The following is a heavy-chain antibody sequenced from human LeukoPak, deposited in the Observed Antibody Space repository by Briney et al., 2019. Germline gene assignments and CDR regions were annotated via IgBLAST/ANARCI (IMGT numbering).Heavy chain of an antibody. J-gene: IGHJ6*02. CDR1: GGSMSSYY. CDR3: ARVLRYFDTYYYYGMDV. V-gene: IGHV4-59*01. Sequence: SETLYLTCTVSGGSMSSYYWSWIRQPPGKGLEWIGYIYYSGSTNYNPSLKSRVTISVDTSKNQFSLKLSSVTAADTAVYYCARVLRYFDTYYYYGMDVWGQGTTVTVSS. D-gene: IGHD3-9*01. CDR2: IYYSGST.